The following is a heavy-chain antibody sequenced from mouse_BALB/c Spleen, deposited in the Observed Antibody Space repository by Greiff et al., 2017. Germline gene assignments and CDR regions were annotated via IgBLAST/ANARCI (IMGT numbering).Heavy chain of an antibody. V-gene: IGHV2-6-2*01. CDR3: ARQNPHYYAMDY. CDR2: IWSDGST. J-gene: IGHJ4*01. CDR1: GFSLTSYG. Sequence: VKLMESGPDLVAPSQSLSITCTVSGFSLTSYGVHWVRQPPGKGLEWLVVIWSDGSTTYNSALKSRLSISKDNSKSQVFLKMNSLQNDDTAMYYCARQNPHYYAMDYWGQGTSVTVSS.